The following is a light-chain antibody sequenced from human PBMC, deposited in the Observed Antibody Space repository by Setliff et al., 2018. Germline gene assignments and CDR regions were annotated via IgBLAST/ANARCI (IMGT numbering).Light chain of an antibody. Sequence: QSALTQPHSASGSPGQSVTISCTGTGGLVGGYNYVSWYQQHPGKAPQLIIYGASKRPSGVSDRFSGSKSGNTASLTISGLQVEDEADYYCSSYTGNTFIFAAGTKVTVL. CDR1: GGLVGGYNY. J-gene: IGLJ1*01. CDR2: GAS. CDR3: SSYTGNTFI. V-gene: IGLV2-8*01.